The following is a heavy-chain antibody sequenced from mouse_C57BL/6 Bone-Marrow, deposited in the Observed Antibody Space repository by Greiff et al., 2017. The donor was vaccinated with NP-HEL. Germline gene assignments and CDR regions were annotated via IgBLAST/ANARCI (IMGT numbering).Heavy chain of an antibody. J-gene: IGHJ4*01. CDR3: TGQFWDCYYAMDY. Sequence: EVQGVESGGGLVQPGGSMKLSCVASGFTFSNYWMNWVRQSPEKGLEWVAQIRLKSDNYATHYAESVKGRFTISRDDSKSSVYLQMNNLRAEDTGIYYCTGQFWDCYYAMDYWGQGTSVTVSS. D-gene: IGHD4-1*01. V-gene: IGHV6-3*01. CDR2: IRLKSDNYAT. CDR1: GFTFSNYW.